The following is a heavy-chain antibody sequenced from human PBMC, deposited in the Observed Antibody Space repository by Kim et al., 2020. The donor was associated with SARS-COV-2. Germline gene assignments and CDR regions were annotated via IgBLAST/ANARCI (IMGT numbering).Heavy chain of an antibody. D-gene: IGHD6-13*01. J-gene: IGHJ5*02. V-gene: IGHV3-23*01. CDR3: AKAAAIYNWFDP. Sequence: NADPANGRMPISRTNSHKTLYLQMNSLRAEDTAIYYCAKAAAIYNWFDPWGQGTLVTVSS.